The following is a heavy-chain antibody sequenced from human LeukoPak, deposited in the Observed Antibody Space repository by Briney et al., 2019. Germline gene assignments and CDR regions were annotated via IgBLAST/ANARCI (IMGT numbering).Heavy chain of an antibody. D-gene: IGHD4-23*01. J-gene: IGHJ4*02. CDR2: IKQDGSDK. CDR1: GFTFSAYW. CDR3: ARKTVVGSYFDY. Sequence: QPGGSLRLSCAASGFTFSAYWMSWVRQAPGKGLEWVANIKQDGSDKYYVDSVKGRFTISRDNAKNSLYLQMNSLIAEDTAVYYCARKTVVGSYFDYWGQGTPVTVSS. V-gene: IGHV3-7*03.